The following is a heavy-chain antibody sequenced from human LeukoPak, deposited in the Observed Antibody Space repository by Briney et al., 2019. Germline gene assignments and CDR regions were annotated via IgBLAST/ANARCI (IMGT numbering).Heavy chain of an antibody. CDR1: GVTFSSYE. CDR3: AELGITMIGGV. Sequence: PGGSLRLSCAASGVTFSSYENNWVRQAPGKGLEWVSYISSSGSTIYYADSVKGRFTISRDNAKNSLYLQMNSLRAEDTAVYYCAELGITMIGGVWGKGTTVTISS. D-gene: IGHD3-10*02. CDR2: ISSSGSTI. J-gene: IGHJ6*04. V-gene: IGHV3-48*03.